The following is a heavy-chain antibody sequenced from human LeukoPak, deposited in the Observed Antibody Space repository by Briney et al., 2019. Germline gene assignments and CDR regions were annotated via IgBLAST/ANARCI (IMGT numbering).Heavy chain of an antibody. CDR3: ARGRLDYYYYGMDV. V-gene: IGHV3-66*01. CDR1: GFSVSSNY. CDR2: IYTGGTT. J-gene: IGHJ6*02. Sequence: GGSLRLSCAASGFSVSSNYMNWVRQAPGMGLEWVSAIYTGGTTYYADSVKGRFTISRDNSKNTLYLQMNSLRAEDTAVYYCARGRLDYYYYGMDVWGQGTTVTVSS.